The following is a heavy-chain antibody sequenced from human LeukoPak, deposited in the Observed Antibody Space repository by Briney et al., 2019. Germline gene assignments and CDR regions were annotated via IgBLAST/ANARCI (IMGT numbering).Heavy chain of an antibody. Sequence: GGSLRLSCAGSGFTFNTYGMHWVRQAPGKGLEWVAIISYDGSNNYYADSVKGRFTISRDNSKNTLYLQMNSLRGEDTAVYYCAKDQGAYDPEYYFDYWGQGTLVTVSS. CDR2: ISYDGSNN. J-gene: IGHJ4*02. CDR3: AKDQGAYDPEYYFDY. D-gene: IGHD5-12*01. V-gene: IGHV3-30*18. CDR1: GFTFNTYG.